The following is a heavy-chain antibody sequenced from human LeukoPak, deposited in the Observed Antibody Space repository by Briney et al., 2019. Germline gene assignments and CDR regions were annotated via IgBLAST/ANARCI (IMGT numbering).Heavy chain of an antibody. V-gene: IGHV3-43*01. J-gene: IGHJ4*02. CDR2: VSWDGGST. CDR3: AKDLPYSGTYFGGFDS. Sequence: GGSLRLSCAASGFMFDQYTMHWVRQSPGKGLEWVSLVSWDGGSTYYGNSVKGRFTISRDNSKKSLYLNMNNLRIEDTAFYFCAKDLPYSGTYFGGFDSWGQGTLVTVSS. D-gene: IGHD1-26*01. CDR1: GFMFDQYT.